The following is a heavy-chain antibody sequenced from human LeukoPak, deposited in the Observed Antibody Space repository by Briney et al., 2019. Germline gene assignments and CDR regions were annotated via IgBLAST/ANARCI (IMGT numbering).Heavy chain of an antibody. Sequence: PGGSLRLSCVASGFTFSSYSMNWVRQAPGKGLEWVSSISGSLTHIYYADSLKGRFTVSRDNAKSFLYLQMNSLRVEDTAVYHCVRQAGRAGGQWGQGTLIAVSS. D-gene: IGHD3-10*01. V-gene: IGHV3-21*04. J-gene: IGHJ4*02. CDR2: ISGSLTHI. CDR1: GFTFSSYS. CDR3: VRQAGRAGGQ.